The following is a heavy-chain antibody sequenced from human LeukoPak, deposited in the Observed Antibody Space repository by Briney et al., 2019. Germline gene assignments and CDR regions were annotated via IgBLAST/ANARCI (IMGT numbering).Heavy chain of an antibody. CDR1: GYTFTSYY. D-gene: IGHD1-26*01. J-gene: IGHJ5*02. V-gene: IGHV1-46*01. CDR2: INPSGGST. Sequence: GASVKVSCKASGYTFTSYYMHWVRQAPGQGLEWMGIINPSGGSTSYAQKFQGRVTMTRDTSISTAYMELSRLRSDDTAVYYCARVVCLGGACPWGQGTLVTVSS. CDR3: ARVVCLGGACP.